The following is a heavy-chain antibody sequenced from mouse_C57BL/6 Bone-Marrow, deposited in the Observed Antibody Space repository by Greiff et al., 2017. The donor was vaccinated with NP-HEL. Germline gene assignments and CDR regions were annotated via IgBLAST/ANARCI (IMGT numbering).Heavy chain of an antibody. J-gene: IGHJ2*01. CDR3: ARSRYYYGSSYFDY. CDR2: IYPRSGNT. D-gene: IGHD1-1*01. Sequence: VQLQHSGAELARPGASVKLSCKASGYTFTSYGISWVKQRTGQGLEWIGEIYPRSGNTYYNEKFKGKATLTADKSSSTAYMELRSLTSEDSAVYFCARSRYYYGSSYFDYWGQGTTLTVSS. V-gene: IGHV1-81*01. CDR1: GYTFTSYG.